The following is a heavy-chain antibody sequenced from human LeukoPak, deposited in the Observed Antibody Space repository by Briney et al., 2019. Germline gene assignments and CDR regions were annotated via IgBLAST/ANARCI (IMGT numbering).Heavy chain of an antibody. J-gene: IGHJ4*02. V-gene: IGHV4-38-2*02. CDR2: IYHSGST. Sequence: SETLSLTCTVSGYSISSGYYWGWIRQPPGKGLEWIGSIYHSGSTNYNPSLKSRVTISVDTSKNQFSLKLSSVTAADTAVYYCATRVDTAMVQYDYWGQGTLVTVSS. D-gene: IGHD5-18*01. CDR1: GYSISSGYY. CDR3: ATRVDTAMVQYDY.